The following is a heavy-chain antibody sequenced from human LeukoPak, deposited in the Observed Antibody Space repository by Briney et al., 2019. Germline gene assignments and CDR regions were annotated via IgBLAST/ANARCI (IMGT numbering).Heavy chain of an antibody. V-gene: IGHV1-2*02. Sequence: ALVKVSCKASGYTFTDYHIHWVRQAPGQGLEWMGWINPNTGGTNYAQNFQGRVTMTRDTSITTSYMDLSSLLSDDTALYYCARGGHGHTQNDYWGQGTLVTVSS. CDR1: GYTFTDYH. CDR2: INPNTGGT. CDR3: ARGGHGHTQNDY. J-gene: IGHJ4*02. D-gene: IGHD5-24*01.